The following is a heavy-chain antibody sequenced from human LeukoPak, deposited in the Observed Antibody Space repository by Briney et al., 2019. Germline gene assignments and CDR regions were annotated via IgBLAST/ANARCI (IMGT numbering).Heavy chain of an antibody. J-gene: IGHJ4*02. CDR1: GFTFSSYA. CDR2: IYTGGST. V-gene: IGHV3-66*02. D-gene: IGHD6-13*01. Sequence: GGSLRLSCAASGFTFSSYAMSWVRQAPGKGLEWVSVIYTGGSTYYADSVKGRFTISRDNSKNTLYLQMNSLRAEDTAVYYCARDNREQQLVPPTFDYWGQGTLVTVSS. CDR3: ARDNREQQLVPPTFDY.